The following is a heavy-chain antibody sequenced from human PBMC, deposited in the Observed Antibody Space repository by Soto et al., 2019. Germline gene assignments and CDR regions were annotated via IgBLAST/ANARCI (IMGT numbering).Heavy chain of an antibody. CDR3: SRDSSTSYYLSDFDY. J-gene: IGHJ4*03. Sequence: GGSMRLSCAASGFTFSNDNMNWVRQAPGKALEWVASISTRSHYIYYADSLKGRFTISRDNAKNSVDLQISILRAEDTAVYYCSRDSSTSYYLSDFDYWGQGTLVTVSS. V-gene: IGHV3-21*01. CDR2: ISTRSHYI. D-gene: IGHD3-9*01. CDR1: GFTFSNDN.